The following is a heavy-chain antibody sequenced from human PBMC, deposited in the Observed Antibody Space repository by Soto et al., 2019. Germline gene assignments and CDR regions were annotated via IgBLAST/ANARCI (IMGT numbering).Heavy chain of an antibody. Sequence: ASVKVSCKASGYTFTSYDINWVRQATGQGLEWMGWMNPNSGNTGYAQKSQGRVTMTRNTSISTAYMELSSLRSEDTAVYYCARASYYDYIWGSYRFGYWGQGTLVTVSS. V-gene: IGHV1-8*01. CDR2: MNPNSGNT. D-gene: IGHD3-16*02. J-gene: IGHJ4*02. CDR1: GYTFTSYD. CDR3: ARASYYDYIWGSYRFGY.